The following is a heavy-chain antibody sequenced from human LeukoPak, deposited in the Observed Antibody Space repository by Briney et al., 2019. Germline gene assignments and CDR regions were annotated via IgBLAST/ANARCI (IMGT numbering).Heavy chain of an antibody. Sequence: PGGSLRLPCAASGFTFSSYAMSWVRQAPGKGLEWVAVISYDGSNKYYADSVKGRFTISRDNSKNTLYLQMNSLRAEDTAVYYCARDSSGWYGHFDYWGQGTLVTVSS. CDR2: ISYDGSNK. CDR3: ARDSSGWYGHFDY. V-gene: IGHV3-30-3*01. CDR1: GFTFSSYA. D-gene: IGHD6-19*01. J-gene: IGHJ4*02.